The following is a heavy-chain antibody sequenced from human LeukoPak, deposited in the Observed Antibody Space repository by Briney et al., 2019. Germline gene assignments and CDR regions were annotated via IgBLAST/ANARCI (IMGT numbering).Heavy chain of an antibody. CDR3: ARDLLDGYNSYYYYGMDV. J-gene: IGHJ6*02. CDR1: GGTFSSYA. V-gene: IGHV1-69*01. CDR2: IIPIFGTA. Sequence: GASVKVSCKASGGTFSSYAISWVRQAPGQGLEWMGGIIPIFGTANYAQKFQGRVTITADESTSTAYMELSSLRSEDTSVYYCARDLLDGYNSYYYYGMDVWGQETTVTVSS. D-gene: IGHD5-24*01.